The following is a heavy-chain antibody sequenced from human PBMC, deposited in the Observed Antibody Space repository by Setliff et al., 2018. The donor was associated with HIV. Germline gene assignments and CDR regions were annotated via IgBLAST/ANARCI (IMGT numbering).Heavy chain of an antibody. Sequence: SETLSLTCDVSDYSISSGYYWGWVRQPPGKGLQWVGSIHHSGTTYYNPSLKSRVSISVDKSKNQFSLKLSSVTAADTAVYYCARDLMAPDRYFDYWGQGTLVTVSS. CDR2: IHHSGTT. V-gene: IGHV4-38-2*02. J-gene: IGHJ4*02. CDR3: ARDLMAPDRYFDY. D-gene: IGHD2-8*01. CDR1: DYSISSGYY.